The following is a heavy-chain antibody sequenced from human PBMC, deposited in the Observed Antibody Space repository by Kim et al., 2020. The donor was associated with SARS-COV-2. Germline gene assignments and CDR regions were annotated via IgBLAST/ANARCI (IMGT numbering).Heavy chain of an antibody. D-gene: IGHD3-10*01. Sequence: SRVAISVDTSKNQFSLKLSSVTAADTAVYYCARVRFGGFGELFYYYGMDVWGQGTTVTVSS. CDR3: ARVRFGGFGELFYYYGMDV. V-gene: IGHV4-59*01. J-gene: IGHJ6*02.